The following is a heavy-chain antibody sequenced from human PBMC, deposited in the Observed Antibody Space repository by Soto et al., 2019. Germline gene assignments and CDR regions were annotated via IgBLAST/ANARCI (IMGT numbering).Heavy chain of an antibody. D-gene: IGHD6-13*01. V-gene: IGHV4-30-4*01. CDR2: LYFNGGT. CDR1: GGPINSPDYY. CDR3: ARGISKYSSWYEPHTWFDA. Sequence: QVQLQESGPGLVKPSQTLSLTCNVSGGPINSPDYYWSWIRQPPGKGLEWIGYLYFNGGTQYNPYLKPPISMSLNTSNKHFSLKMRSVAAGDTAVYYCARGISKYSSWYEPHTWFDAWGQGALVTVS. J-gene: IGHJ5*02.